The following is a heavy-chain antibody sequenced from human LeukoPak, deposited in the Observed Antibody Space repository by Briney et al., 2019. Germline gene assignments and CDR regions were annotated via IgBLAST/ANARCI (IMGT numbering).Heavy chain of an antibody. CDR2: ITTSGDNA. CDR3: ARDHDNFFDY. D-gene: IGHD3-9*01. CDR1: GFTFSGYA. Sequence: PGGSLRLSCAASGFTFSGYAMSWVRQAPGKWLEWVSAITTSGDNAYYVDSVKGRFTMSRDNSKNTLYLQMNSLGADDTAVYYCARDHDNFFDYWGQGTLVSVST. V-gene: IGHV3-23*01. J-gene: IGHJ4*02.